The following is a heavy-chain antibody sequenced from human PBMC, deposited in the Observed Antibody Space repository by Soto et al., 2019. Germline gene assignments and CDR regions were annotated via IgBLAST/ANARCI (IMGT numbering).Heavy chain of an antibody. V-gene: IGHV4-31*03. CDR3: ARGREYQLLLMGWFDP. J-gene: IGHJ5*02. Sequence: TLSLTCTVSGGSISSVGYYWSWIRQHPWKGLEWIGYIYYSGSTYYNPSLKSRVTISVDTSKNQFSLKLSSVTAADTAVYYCARGREYQLLLMGWFDPWGQGTLVTVSS. CDR1: GGSISSVGYY. D-gene: IGHD2-2*01. CDR2: IYYSGST.